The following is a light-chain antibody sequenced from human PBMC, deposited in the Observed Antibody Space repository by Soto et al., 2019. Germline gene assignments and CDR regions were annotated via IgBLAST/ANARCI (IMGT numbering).Light chain of an antibody. CDR3: QQYNNWPPIT. CDR1: QSVSSN. Sequence: EIVMTQSPVTLSVSPGERATLSCRASQSVSSNVAWYQQKPGQAPRLLIYQTSARATGIPGRFSGSGSGTDFTLTISNLQSEDFAVYYCQQYNNWPPITFGQGTRLEIK. V-gene: IGKV3-15*01. CDR2: QTS. J-gene: IGKJ5*01.